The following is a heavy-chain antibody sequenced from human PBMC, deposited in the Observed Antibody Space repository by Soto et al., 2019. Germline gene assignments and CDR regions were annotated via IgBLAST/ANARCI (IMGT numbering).Heavy chain of an antibody. CDR1: GGSFSGYY. CDR2: INHSGST. CDR3: ARMRGIVVVPAAAPVYYFDY. V-gene: IGHV4-34*01. D-gene: IGHD2-2*01. Sequence: SETLSLTCAVYGGSFSGYYWSWIRQPPGKGLEWIGEINHSGSTNYNPSLKSRVTISVDTSKNQFSLRLSSVTAADTAVYYCARMRGIVVVPAAAPVYYFDYWGQGTLVTVSS. J-gene: IGHJ4*02.